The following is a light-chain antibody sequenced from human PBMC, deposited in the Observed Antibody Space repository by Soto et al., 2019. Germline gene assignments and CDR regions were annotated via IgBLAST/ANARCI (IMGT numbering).Light chain of an antibody. J-gene: IGKJ3*01. CDR1: QSVSTSY. CDR3: QQSVSSPFT. CDR2: GAS. Sequence: IVLTLSPAPLSLSPGEGATLSCRASQSVSTSYLAWYQQRPGQDPRLLIYGASNRATGVPDRFSGSGSGTDFTLTISRLEPEDFAVYFCQQSVSSPFTFGPGTKVDIK. V-gene: IGKV3-20*01.